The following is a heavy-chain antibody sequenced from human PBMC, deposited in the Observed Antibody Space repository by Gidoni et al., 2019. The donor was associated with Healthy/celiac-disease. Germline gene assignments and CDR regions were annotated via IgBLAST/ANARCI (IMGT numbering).Heavy chain of an antibody. D-gene: IGHD4-17*01. V-gene: IGHV1-46*03. CDR3: ARDVLDGDYVHNWFDP. J-gene: IGHJ5*02. CDR1: GYTFTNYY. Sequence: QVQLVQSGAEVKKPGASVKVSCKASGYTFTNYYLQWVRPAPGQGLEWMGIKKNSGGSTSYAQKFQGRVTMTRDTSTSTVYMELSSLRSEDTAVYYCARDVLDGDYVHNWFDPWGQGTLVTVSS. CDR2: KKNSGGST.